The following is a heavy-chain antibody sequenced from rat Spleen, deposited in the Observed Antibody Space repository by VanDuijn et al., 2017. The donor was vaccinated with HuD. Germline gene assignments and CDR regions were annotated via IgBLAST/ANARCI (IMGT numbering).Heavy chain of an antibody. Sequence: EVQLVESGGGLVQPGRSLKLSCAASGFTFGDYNMAWVRQAPKKGLEWVATISYDGSNTHYRDSVKGRFTISRENAKSTLYLQMDSLRSEDTATYYCARGDPLTNYFDYWGQGVMVTVSS. V-gene: IGHV5-7*01. D-gene: IGHD1-3*01. CDR1: GFTFGDYN. CDR2: ISYDGSNT. J-gene: IGHJ2*01. CDR3: ARGDPLTNYFDY.